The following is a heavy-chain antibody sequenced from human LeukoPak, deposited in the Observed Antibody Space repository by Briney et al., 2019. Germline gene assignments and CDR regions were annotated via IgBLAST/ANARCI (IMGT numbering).Heavy chain of an antibody. CDR1: GFTFSSYG. J-gene: IGHJ6*03. CDR2: IKQDGSEK. D-gene: IGHD3-16*01. CDR3: ARDPTLYYYYYYMDV. V-gene: IGHV3-7*01. Sequence: GRSLRLSCAASGFTFSSYGMHWVRQAPGKGLEWVANIKQDGSEKYYVDSVKGRFTISRDNAKNSLYLQMNSLRAEDTAVYYCARDPTLYYYYYYMDVWGKGTTVTVSS.